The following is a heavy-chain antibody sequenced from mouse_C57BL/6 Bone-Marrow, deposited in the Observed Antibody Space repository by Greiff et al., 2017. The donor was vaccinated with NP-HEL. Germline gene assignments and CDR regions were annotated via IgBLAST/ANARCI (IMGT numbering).Heavy chain of an antibody. Sequence: VQLQESGAELVRPGASVKLSCKASGYTFTDYYINWVKQRPGQGLEWIARIYPGSGNTYYNEKFKGKATLTAEKSSSTAYMQLSSLTSEDSAVYFCARFPSYYYGGYFDYWGQGTTLTVSS. J-gene: IGHJ2*01. CDR3: ARFPSYYYGGYFDY. V-gene: IGHV1-76*01. D-gene: IGHD1-1*01. CDR1: GYTFTDYY. CDR2: IYPGSGNT.